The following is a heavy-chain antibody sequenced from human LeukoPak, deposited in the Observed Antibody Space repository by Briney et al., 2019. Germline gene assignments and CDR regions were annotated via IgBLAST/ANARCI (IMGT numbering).Heavy chain of an antibody. CDR3: ARDAYYYDSSGYPHWYFDL. V-gene: IGHV4-30-2*01. CDR2: IYHSGST. D-gene: IGHD3-22*01. CDR1: GGSISSGGYS. Sequence: SETLSLTCAVSGGSISSGGYSWSWIRQPPGKGLEWIGHIYHSGSTYYNPSLKSRVTISVDRSKNQFSLKLSSVTAADTAVYYCARDAYYYDSSGYPHWYFDLWGRGTLVTVSS. J-gene: IGHJ2*01.